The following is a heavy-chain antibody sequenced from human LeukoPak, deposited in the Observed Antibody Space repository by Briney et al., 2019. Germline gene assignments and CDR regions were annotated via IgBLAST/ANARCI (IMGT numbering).Heavy chain of an antibody. CDR3: ARVLYDSSGQTQDDY. D-gene: IGHD3-22*01. Sequence: GALKLSRAAVGINFRYLGHARVRQAPSKGLGGVAFIRNDGTIKYYADSVKGRFTISRDNSKNTLYLQMNSLRAEDTAVYYCARVLYDSSGQTQDDYWGQGTLVTVSS. CDR2: IRNDGTIK. V-gene: IGHV3-30*02. J-gene: IGHJ4*02. CDR1: GINFRYLG.